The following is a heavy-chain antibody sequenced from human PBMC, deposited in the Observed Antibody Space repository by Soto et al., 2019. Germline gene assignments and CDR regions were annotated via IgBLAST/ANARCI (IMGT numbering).Heavy chain of an antibody. J-gene: IGHJ1*01. Sequence: GGSLRLSCAASGFTFSSYAMSWVRQAPGKGLEWVSAISGSGGSTYYADSVKGRFTISRDNSKNTLYLQMNSLRAEDTAVYYCVLGTYYYGSGSYSGAEYFQHWGQGTLVTVSS. CDR3: VLGTYYYGSGSYSGAEYFQH. D-gene: IGHD3-10*01. V-gene: IGHV3-23*01. CDR2: ISGSGGST. CDR1: GFTFSSYA.